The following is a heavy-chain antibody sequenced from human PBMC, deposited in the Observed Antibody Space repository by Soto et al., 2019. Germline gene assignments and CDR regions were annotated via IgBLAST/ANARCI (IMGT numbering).Heavy chain of an antibody. CDR2: IIPIFGTA. CDR1: GGTFSSYA. J-gene: IGHJ6*02. V-gene: IGHV1-69*13. CDR3: ACRLNSGYHYGVYYYYGMDV. Sequence: SVKVSCKASGGTFSSYAISWVRQAPGQGREWMGGIIPIFGTANYAQKFQGRVTITADESTSTAYMELSSLRSEDTAVYHCACRLNSGYHYGVYYYYGMDVWGQGTTVTVSS. D-gene: IGHD3-22*01.